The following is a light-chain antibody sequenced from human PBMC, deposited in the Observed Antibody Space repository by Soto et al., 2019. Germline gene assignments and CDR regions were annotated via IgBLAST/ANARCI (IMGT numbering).Light chain of an antibody. Sequence: ENLFAQSPGTLSFSPGERATPSCRARQSVSSNYIAWYQQNPGQAPRLLIYGASTRATGIPDRFSGSGSGTDFTLTISRLEPEDFAVYFCQQYGRSPPFAFGQGTKVDIK. J-gene: IGKJ2*01. CDR2: GAS. V-gene: IGKV3-20*01. CDR3: QQYGRSPPFA. CDR1: QSVSSNY.